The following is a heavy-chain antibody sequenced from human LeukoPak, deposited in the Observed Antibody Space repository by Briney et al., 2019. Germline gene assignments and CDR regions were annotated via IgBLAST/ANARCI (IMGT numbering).Heavy chain of an antibody. J-gene: IGHJ5*02. CDR3: ARITYDFWSGYYMPDDP. V-gene: IGHV1-18*01. Sequence: GASVKVSCKASGYTFTNYGISWVRQAPGQGLEWMGWISIYNGNTDYAQKLRGRVTMTTDTSTSIAYMELRSLRSDDTAVYYCARITYDFWSGYYMPDDPWGQGTLVTVSS. CDR1: GYTFTNYG. CDR2: ISIYNGNT. D-gene: IGHD3-3*01.